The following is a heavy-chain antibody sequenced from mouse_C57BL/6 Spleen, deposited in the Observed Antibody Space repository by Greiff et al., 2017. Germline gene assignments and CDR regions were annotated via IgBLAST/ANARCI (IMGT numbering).Heavy chain of an antibody. J-gene: IGHJ3*01. CDR1: GFSLTSYG. CDR2: IWGVGST. Sequence: VKLMESGPDLVAPSQCLSITCTVSGFSLTSYGVDWVRQSPGKGLEWLGVIWGVGSTNYNSALKSRLSISKDNAKSQVFLTMNSLQTDDTARYYCARISGTFAYWGQGTLVTVSA. CDR3: ARISGTFAY. D-gene: IGHD3-3*01. V-gene: IGHV2-6*01.